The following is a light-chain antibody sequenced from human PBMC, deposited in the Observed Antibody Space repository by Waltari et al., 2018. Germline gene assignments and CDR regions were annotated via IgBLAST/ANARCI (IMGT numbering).Light chain of an antibody. Sequence: DVQMTQSPASLSASVGDRVSITCRASQDITTYLNWSKQKPGKAPKLLIYAASNLQSGVPSGFSGSGSGTHFTLTINSLQPEDFATYFCQQSYITPWTFGQGTKVDIK. J-gene: IGKJ1*01. CDR3: QQSYITPWT. V-gene: IGKV1-39*01. CDR1: QDITTY. CDR2: AAS.